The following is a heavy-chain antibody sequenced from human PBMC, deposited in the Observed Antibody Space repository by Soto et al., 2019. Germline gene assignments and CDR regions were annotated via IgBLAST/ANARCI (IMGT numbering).Heavy chain of an antibody. D-gene: IGHD3-22*01. CDR3: ARLGGRGVYYYDSSGSPPYFDY. V-gene: IGHV4-31*03. CDR2: IYYSGST. CDR1: GGSISSGGYY. J-gene: IGHJ4*02. Sequence: SETLSLTCTVSGGSISSGGYYWSWIRQHPGKGLEWIGYIYYSGSTYYNPSLKSRVTISVDTSKNQLSLKLSSVTAADTAVYYCARLGGRGVYYYDSSGSPPYFDYWGQGTLVTVSS.